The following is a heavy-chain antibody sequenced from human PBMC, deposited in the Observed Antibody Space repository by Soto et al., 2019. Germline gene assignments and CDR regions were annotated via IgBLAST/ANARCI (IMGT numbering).Heavy chain of an antibody. Sequence: GGSLRLSCAASGFTFSSYEMKWVRQAPGKGLEWVSYISSSGSTIYYADSVKGRFSISRDNAKNSLYLQMNSLRGEDTAVYYCASTYYYDSSDYSDDAFDIWGQGTMVTVS. CDR2: ISSSGSTI. CDR1: GFTFSSYE. V-gene: IGHV3-48*03. D-gene: IGHD3-22*01. CDR3: ASTYYYDSSDYSDDAFDI. J-gene: IGHJ3*02.